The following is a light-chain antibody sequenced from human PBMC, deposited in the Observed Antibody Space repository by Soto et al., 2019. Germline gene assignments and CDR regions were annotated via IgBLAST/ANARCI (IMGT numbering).Light chain of an antibody. Sequence: EIVMTQSPATLSVSPGERVTLSCRASRSVSDNLAWYQHKPGQAPRLLMYGSSTRVPGMPARFRGSGSGTEFTLTITSLQSEDVAVYSCQQYINWPTFGQGTKLEIK. CDR3: QQYINWPT. CDR2: GSS. V-gene: IGKV3-15*01. J-gene: IGKJ2*01. CDR1: RSVSDN.